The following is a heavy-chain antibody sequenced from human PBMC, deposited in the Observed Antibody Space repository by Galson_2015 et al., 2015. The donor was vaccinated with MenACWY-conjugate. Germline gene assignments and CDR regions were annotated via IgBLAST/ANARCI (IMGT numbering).Heavy chain of an antibody. V-gene: IGHV4-61*01. J-gene: IGHJ4*02. CDR3: ARDNGYSYGRPFDY. CDR1: GASVTSGSYY. D-gene: IGHD5-18*01. CDR2: IYYSGST. Sequence: LSLTCSVSGASVTSGSYYWSWIQQPPGKGLEWIGYIYYSGSTNYNPSLKSRVTISVDTSKNQFSLKMSSVTPADTAVYYCARDNGYSYGRPFDYWGQGTLVTVSS.